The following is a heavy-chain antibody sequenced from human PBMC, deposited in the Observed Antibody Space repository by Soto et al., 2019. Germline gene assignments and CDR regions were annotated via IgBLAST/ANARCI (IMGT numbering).Heavy chain of an antibody. CDR1: GYTFTSYA. CDR2: INAGNGNT. D-gene: IGHD2-15*01. CDR3: ARDQRYCSGGSCYYWFDP. V-gene: IGHV1-3*01. J-gene: IGHJ5*02. Sequence: QVQLVQSGAEVKKPGASVKVSCKASGYTFTSYAMHWVRQAPGQRLEWMGWINAGNGNTKYSQKFQGRVTITRDTSASTAYMELSSLRSEDTAVYYCARDQRYCSGGSCYYWFDPWGQGTLVTVSS.